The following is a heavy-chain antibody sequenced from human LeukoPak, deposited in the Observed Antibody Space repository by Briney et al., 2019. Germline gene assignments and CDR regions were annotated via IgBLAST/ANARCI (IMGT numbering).Heavy chain of an antibody. V-gene: IGHV4-34*01. D-gene: IGHD6-19*01. J-gene: IGHJ3*02. CDR1: GGSFSGYY. CDR3: ARRRTPRPRVAGYRGAFDI. Sequence: SETLSLTCAVYGGSFSGYYWSWIRQPPGKGLEWIGEINHSGSTNYNPSLKSRVTISVDTSKNQFSLKLSSVTAADTAVYYCARRRTPRPRVAGYRGAFDIWGQGTMVTVSS. CDR2: INHSGST.